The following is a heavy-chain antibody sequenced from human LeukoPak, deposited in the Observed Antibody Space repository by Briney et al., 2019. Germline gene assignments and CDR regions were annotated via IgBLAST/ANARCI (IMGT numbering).Heavy chain of an antibody. D-gene: IGHD3-10*01. CDR1: GFTLSSYW. Sequence: GGSLRLSCGASGFTLSSYWMTWVRQAPGKGLEWVANIKEDGSKKYYVESVRGRFTISRDNAENSLYLQMNSLRAEDTAVYYCAKVKSAMVPIFDYWGQGTQVTVSS. V-gene: IGHV3-7*03. CDR3: AKVKSAMVPIFDY. J-gene: IGHJ4*02. CDR2: IKEDGSKK.